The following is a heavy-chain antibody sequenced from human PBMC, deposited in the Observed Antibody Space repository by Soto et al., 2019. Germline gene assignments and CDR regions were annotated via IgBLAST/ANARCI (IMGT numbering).Heavy chain of an antibody. CDR2: IIPIFGTA. CDR3: ARSAPAGNHYYYGMDV. Sequence: SVKVSCKASGGTFSSYTISWVRQAPGQGLEWMGGIIPIFGTANYAQKFQGRVTITADKSTSTAYMELSSLRSEDTAVYYCARSAPAGNHYYYGMDVWGQGTTVTVSS. V-gene: IGHV1-69*06. CDR1: GGTFSSYT. J-gene: IGHJ6*02. D-gene: IGHD1-1*01.